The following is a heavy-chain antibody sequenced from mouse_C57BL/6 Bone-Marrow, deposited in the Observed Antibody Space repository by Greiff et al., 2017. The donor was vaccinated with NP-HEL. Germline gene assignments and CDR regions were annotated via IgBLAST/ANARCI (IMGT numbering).Heavy chain of an antibody. D-gene: IGHD1-1*01. CDR2: INPNYGTT. CDR3: KLCITTVDYAMDY. J-gene: IGHJ4*01. V-gene: IGHV1-39*01. Sequence: VQLQQSGPELVKPGASVKISCKASGYSFTDYNMNWVKQSNGKSLEWIGVINPNYGTTSYNQKFKGKATLTVDQSSSTAYMQLNSLTSEDSAVYYCKLCITTVDYAMDYWGQGTSVTVSS. CDR1: GYSFTDYN.